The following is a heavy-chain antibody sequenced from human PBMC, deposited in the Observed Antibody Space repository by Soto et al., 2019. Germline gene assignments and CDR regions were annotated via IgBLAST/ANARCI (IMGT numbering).Heavy chain of an antibody. D-gene: IGHD1-1*01. CDR2: IWPADSDT. Sequence: GESLKISCKGSGYRFTSYWIGLVRQMPGKGLEWIGNIWPADSDTRYSPSFQGQVTISADKSINTAYLQWSSLKASDTAMYYCARALNWNGDYWGQGPLVTVSS. CDR3: ARALNWNGDY. CDR1: GYRFTSYW. J-gene: IGHJ4*02. V-gene: IGHV5-51*01.